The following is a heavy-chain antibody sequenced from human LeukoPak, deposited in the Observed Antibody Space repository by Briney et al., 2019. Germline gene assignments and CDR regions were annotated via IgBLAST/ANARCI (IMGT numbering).Heavy chain of an antibody. CDR1: GFTFSSFG. Sequence: GETLRLSCAASGFTFSSFGMNWVRQAPGKGLEWISYMSCSGDTIYYADSVRGRFTISRDNARSSLYLQMNSLRAEDTAVYYCARYFGGLRGFWGQGTLVT. CDR3: ARYFGGLRGF. V-gene: IGHV3-48*03. J-gene: IGHJ4*02. CDR2: MSCSGDTI. D-gene: IGHD3-10*01.